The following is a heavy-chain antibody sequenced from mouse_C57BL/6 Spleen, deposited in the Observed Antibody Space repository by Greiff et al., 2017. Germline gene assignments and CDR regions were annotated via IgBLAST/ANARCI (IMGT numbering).Heavy chain of an antibody. CDR2: IWGEGST. CDR1: GFSLTSYG. CDR3: AKSLYVNPDFDV. V-gene: IGHV2-3*01. J-gene: IGHJ1*03. Sequence: VKLMESGPGLVAPSQSLSITCTVSGFSLTSYGVSWVRQPPGTGLEWLGVIWGEGSTNYNSALISRLSISKDNSKSQVFLKLNSLQTDDTATYYCAKSLYVNPDFDVWGTGTTSTVSS. D-gene: IGHD2-1*01.